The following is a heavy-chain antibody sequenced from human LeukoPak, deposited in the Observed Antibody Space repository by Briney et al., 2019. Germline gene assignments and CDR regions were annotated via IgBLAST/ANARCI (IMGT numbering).Heavy chain of an antibody. CDR1: GFTFSDYY. CDR2: ISSSGSTI. Sequence: GRSLRLSCAASGFTFSDYYMSWIRQAPGKGLEWVSYISSSGSTIYYADSVKGRFTISRDNAKNSLYLQMNSLRAEDTAVYYCASGSGDYVTWFDPWGQGTLVTVSS. CDR3: ASGSGDYVTWFDP. V-gene: IGHV3-11*01. J-gene: IGHJ5*02. D-gene: IGHD4-17*01.